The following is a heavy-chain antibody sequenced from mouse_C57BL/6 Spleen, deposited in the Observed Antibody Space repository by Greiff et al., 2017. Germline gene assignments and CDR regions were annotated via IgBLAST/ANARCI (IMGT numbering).Heavy chain of an antibody. Sequence: EVQLQQSGPELVKPGASVKISCKASGYSFTDYNMNWVKQSNGKSLEWIGVINPNCGTTNYNEKFKGKATLTVDQSSSTAYMQLNSLTSEDSAVYYCARAGYGNPYYFGYWGQGATLTVSS. V-gene: IGHV1-39*01. CDR1: GYSFTDYN. CDR2: INPNCGTT. J-gene: IGHJ2*01. D-gene: IGHD2-1*01. CDR3: ARAGYGNPYYFGY.